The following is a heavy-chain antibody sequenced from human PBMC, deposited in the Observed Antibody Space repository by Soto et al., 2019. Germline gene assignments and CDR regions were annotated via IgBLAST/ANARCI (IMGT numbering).Heavy chain of an antibody. D-gene: IGHD6-13*01. V-gene: IGHV3-23*01. CDR3: AKAGYSSSWYRGFDP. CDR1: GFTFSSYA. Sequence: PGGSLRLSCAASGFTFSSYAMSWVRQAPGKGLEWVSAISGSGGSTYYADSVKGRFTISRDNSKNTLYLQMNSLRAEDTAVYYCAKAGYSSSWYRGFDPWGQGTLVTVSS. J-gene: IGHJ5*02. CDR2: ISGSGGST.